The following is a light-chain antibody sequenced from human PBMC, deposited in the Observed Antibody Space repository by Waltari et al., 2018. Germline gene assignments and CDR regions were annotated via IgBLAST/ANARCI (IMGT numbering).Light chain of an antibody. CDR1: SSDVGSYNH. Sequence: QSALTQPRAVSGSPGQSVTISCTGTSSDVGSYNHVSWYQQHPGKAPKGLIHDVTKRPSGVPDRFAGSKSGNTASLTISGLQAEDEADYYCCSYAGTYTWVFGGGTKLTVL. V-gene: IGLV2-11*01. CDR2: DVT. J-gene: IGLJ3*02. CDR3: CSYAGTYTWV.